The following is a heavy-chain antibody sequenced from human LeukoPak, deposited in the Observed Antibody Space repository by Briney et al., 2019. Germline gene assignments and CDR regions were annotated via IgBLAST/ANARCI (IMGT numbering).Heavy chain of an antibody. Sequence: PGGSLRLSCAASGFTFSSYAMSWARQAPGKGLEWVSAISGSGGSTNYADSVKGRFTISRDNPKNTLYLQMNSLRAEDTAVYFCAKRGVVIRVILVGFHKEANYFDSWGQGALVTVSS. CDR1: GFTFSSYA. D-gene: IGHD3-22*01. CDR3: AKRGVVIRVILVGFHKEANYFDS. V-gene: IGHV3-23*01. CDR2: ISGSGGST. J-gene: IGHJ4*02.